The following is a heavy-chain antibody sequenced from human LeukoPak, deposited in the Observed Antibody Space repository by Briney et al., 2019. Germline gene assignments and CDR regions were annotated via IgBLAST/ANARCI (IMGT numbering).Heavy chain of an antibody. D-gene: IGHD2-15*01. CDR2: IDPSDSYT. J-gene: IGHJ4*02. Sequence: GESLNISCKGSGYSFTSYWINWVRQMPEKGLEWMGKIDPSDSYTNYGPSFQGHVTISADKSISTAYLQWSSLKASDTAMYYCARARYCSGGTCYPDYWGQRTLVTVSS. CDR3: ARARYCSGGTCYPDY. V-gene: IGHV5-10-1*01. CDR1: GYSFTSYW.